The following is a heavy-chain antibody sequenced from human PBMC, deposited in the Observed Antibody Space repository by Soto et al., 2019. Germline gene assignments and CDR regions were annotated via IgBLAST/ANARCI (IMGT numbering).Heavy chain of an antibody. V-gene: IGHV4-61*01. CDR3: AGYCSGGSCYPNWFDP. D-gene: IGHD2-15*01. J-gene: IGHJ5*02. CDR1: GGSVSSGSYY. Sequence: QVQLQESGPGLVKPSETLSLTCTVSGGSVSSGSYYWSWIRQPPGKGLEWIGYIYYSGSTNYNPSLKSRVTISVDTSKNPFSLKLSSVTAADTAVYYCAGYCSGGSCYPNWFDPWGQGTLVTVSS. CDR2: IYYSGST.